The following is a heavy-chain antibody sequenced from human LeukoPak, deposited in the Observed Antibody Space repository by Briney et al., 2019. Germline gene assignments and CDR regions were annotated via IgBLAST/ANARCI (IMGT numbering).Heavy chain of an antibody. D-gene: IGHD3-22*01. CDR2: ISPNSGGT. Sequence: ASVKVSCKASGYTFTGYYMHWVRQAPGQGPEWMGRISPNSGGTNYAQKFQGRVTMTRDTSISTAYMELSRLRSDDTAVYYCARDNDSSGYYNPIDYWGQGTLVTVSS. CDR1: GYTFTGYY. V-gene: IGHV1-2*06. CDR3: ARDNDSSGYYNPIDY. J-gene: IGHJ4*02.